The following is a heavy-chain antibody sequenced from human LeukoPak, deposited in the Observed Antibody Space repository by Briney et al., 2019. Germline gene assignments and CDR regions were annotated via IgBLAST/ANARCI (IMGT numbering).Heavy chain of an antibody. V-gene: IGHV3-33*01. CDR1: GFTFSSYG. CDR3: ARDLPYGDHEVGDY. CDR2: IWYDGSNK. D-gene: IGHD4-17*01. Sequence: GGSLRLSCAASGFTFSSYGMHWVRQAPGKGLEWVAVIWYDGSNKYYADSVKGRVTISRDNSKNTLYLQMNSLRAEDTAVYYCARDLPYGDHEVGDYWGQRTLVTVSS. J-gene: IGHJ4*02.